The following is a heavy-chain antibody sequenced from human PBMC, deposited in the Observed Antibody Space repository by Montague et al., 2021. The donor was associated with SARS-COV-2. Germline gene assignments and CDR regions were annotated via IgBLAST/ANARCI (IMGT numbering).Heavy chain of an antibody. Sequence: SETLSLTCTVSGDSISSTYHYWAWMRQPPGKGLEWIASIFYSGSTYYNPSLKSRVTISVDTSKNLFSLQFNSVTSAGTSVYYCARHLRVGNRWNGFEADYWGQGALVTVSS. D-gene: IGHD1-1*01. J-gene: IGHJ4*02. V-gene: IGHV4-39*01. CDR1: GDSISSTYHY. CDR2: IFYSGST. CDR3: ARHLRVGNRWNGFEADY.